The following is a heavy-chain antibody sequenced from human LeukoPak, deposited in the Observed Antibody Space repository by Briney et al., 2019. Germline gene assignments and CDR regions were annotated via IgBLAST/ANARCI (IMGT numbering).Heavy chain of an antibody. J-gene: IGHJ5*02. CDR2: INPNSGGT. Sequence: ASVKVSCKASGYIFTGYYMHWVRQAPGQGLEWMGWINPNSGGTNYAQKFQGRVTMTRDTSISTAYMELSRLRSDDTAVYYCASSSSVTTRAPFDPWGQGTLVTVSS. V-gene: IGHV1-2*02. D-gene: IGHD6-19*01. CDR1: GYIFTGYY. CDR3: ASSSSVTTRAPFDP.